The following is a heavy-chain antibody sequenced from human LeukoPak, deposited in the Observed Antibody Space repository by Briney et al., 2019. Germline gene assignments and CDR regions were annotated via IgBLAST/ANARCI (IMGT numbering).Heavy chain of an antibody. CDR3: ARDFRGYDYDYYYGMDA. D-gene: IGHD5-12*01. J-gene: IGHJ6*02. Sequence: GGSLRLSCAASGFTFSSYSMNWVRQAPGKGLEWVSSISSSSSYIYYADSVKGRFTISRDNAKNSLYLQMNSLRAEDTAVYYCARDFRGYDYDYYYGMDAWGQGTTVTVSS. V-gene: IGHV3-21*01. CDR1: GFTFSSYS. CDR2: ISSSSSYI.